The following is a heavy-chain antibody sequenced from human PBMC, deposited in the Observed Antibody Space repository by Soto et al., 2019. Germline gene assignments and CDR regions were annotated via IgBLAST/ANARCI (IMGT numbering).Heavy chain of an antibody. V-gene: IGHV6-1*01. D-gene: IGHD3-22*01. CDR2: TYYRSKWYN. CDR3: ARVQSYDISGHRWFGGHYYYGMDV. J-gene: IGHJ6*02. Sequence: SQTLSLTCAISGDSVSSNSAAWNWIRQSPSRGLEWLGRTYYRSKWYNDYAVSVKSRITINPDTSKNQFSLQLNSVTPEDTAVYYCARVQSYDISGHRWFGGHYYYGMDVWGQGTTVTVSS. CDR1: GDSVSSNSAA.